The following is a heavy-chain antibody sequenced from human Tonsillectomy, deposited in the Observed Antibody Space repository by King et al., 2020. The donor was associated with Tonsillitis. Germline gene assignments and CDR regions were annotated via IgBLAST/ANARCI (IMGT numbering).Heavy chain of an antibody. D-gene: IGHD2-2*01. Sequence: QLVQSGAEVKKPGASVKVSCKASGYTFTGYYMHWVRQAPGQGLEWMGWINPNSGGTNYAQKFQGRVNMTRDTSISTAYMELSRLRSADTAVYYCAGPSFVVVPATTGAYSYGMDVWGQGTTVTVSS. V-gene: IGHV1-2*02. CDR2: INPNSGGT. CDR3: AGPSFVVVPATTGAYSYGMDV. CDR1: GYTFTGYY. J-gene: IGHJ6*02.